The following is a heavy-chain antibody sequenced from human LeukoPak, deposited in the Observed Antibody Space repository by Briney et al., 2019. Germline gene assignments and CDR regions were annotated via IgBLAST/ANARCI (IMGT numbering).Heavy chain of an antibody. J-gene: IGHJ6*03. CDR1: GGSISSYY. CDR3: ARGIVSGYQLLSYYYYYYMDV. V-gene: IGHV4-4*07. CDR2: IYTSGST. D-gene: IGHD2-2*01. Sequence: SETLSLTCTVSGGSISSYYWSWIWQPAGKGLEWIGRIYTSGSTNYNPSLKSRVTMSVDTSKNQFSLKLSSVTAADTAVYYCARGIVSGYQLLSYYYYYYMDVWGKGTTVTVSS.